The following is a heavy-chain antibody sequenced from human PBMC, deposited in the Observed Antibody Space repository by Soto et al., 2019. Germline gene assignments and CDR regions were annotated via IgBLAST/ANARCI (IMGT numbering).Heavy chain of an antibody. CDR3: ARSDGRY. CDR1: GGSIRSRSYY. Sequence: SETLSLTCTVSGGSIRSRSYYWSWIRQPPGKGLEWIGYIYYSGSTYYNPSLKSRVTISVDTSKNQFSLKLSSVTAADTAVYYCARSDGRYWGQGTLVTVS. J-gene: IGHJ4*02. V-gene: IGHV4-61*01. CDR2: IYYSGST.